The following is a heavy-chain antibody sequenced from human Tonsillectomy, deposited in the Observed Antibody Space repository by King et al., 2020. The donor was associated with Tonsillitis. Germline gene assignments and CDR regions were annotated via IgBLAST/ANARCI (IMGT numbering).Heavy chain of an antibody. CDR3: ASYHCSGTTCYWGY. Sequence: QLQESGPGLVKPSQTLSLTCSVSGGSISSGGYYWSWIRQHPGKGLEWLVYIYYSGGTYYNPSLKSRVTMSVDTSKNQFSLSLTSSTAADTAVYFCASYHCSGTTCYWGYWGQGTLVTVSS. CDR2: IYYSGGT. J-gene: IGHJ4*02. D-gene: IGHD2-2*01. V-gene: IGHV4-31*03. CDR1: GGSISSGGYY.